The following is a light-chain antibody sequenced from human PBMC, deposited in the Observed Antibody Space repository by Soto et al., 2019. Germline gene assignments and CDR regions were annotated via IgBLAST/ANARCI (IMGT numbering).Light chain of an antibody. V-gene: IGKV1-17*01. Sequence: DIQMTQSPSSLSASVGHTVTITCRASQDVRSDLGWYQHKPGKAPKRLIYAASRLQGGVPSRFSGSGSGTEFTLTIGSLQPEDSATYYWLRHDSFPYTLGQGTKVDIK. CDR1: QDVRSD. CDR2: AAS. J-gene: IGKJ2*01. CDR3: LRHDSFPYT.